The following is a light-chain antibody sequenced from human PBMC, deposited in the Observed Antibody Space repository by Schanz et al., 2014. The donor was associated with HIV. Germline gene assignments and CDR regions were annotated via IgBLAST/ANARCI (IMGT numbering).Light chain of an antibody. CDR3: QQYRSYSRT. Sequence: DIQMTQSPSTLSASVGDRVTITCRASQSISNWLAWYQQKPGKAPKLVIYKASNLESGVPSRFSGSRSGTFFTLTISSLPPVSFPPSYCQQYRSYSRTFGQGTKVEIK. V-gene: IGKV1-5*03. CDR1: QSISNW. J-gene: IGKJ1*01. CDR2: KAS.